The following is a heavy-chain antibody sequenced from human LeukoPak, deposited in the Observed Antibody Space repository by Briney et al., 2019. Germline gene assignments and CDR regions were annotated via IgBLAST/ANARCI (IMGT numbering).Heavy chain of an antibody. Sequence: GGSLRLSCAASGFTFSVYGMDWVRQAPGKGLDWVAFISDHEINKYYADSVKGRFAISRDNSKNTLYLQMNSLRAEDTAVYYCAKRHPTSWYVVDYWGQGTLVTVSS. CDR2: ISDHEINK. V-gene: IGHV3-30*18. CDR3: AKRHPTSWYVVDY. J-gene: IGHJ4*02. D-gene: IGHD6-13*01. CDR1: GFTFSVYG.